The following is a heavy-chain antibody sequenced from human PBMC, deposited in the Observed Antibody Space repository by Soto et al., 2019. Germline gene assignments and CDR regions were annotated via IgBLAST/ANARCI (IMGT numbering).Heavy chain of an antibody. CDR2: IKQDGSEK. J-gene: IGHJ4*02. CDR3: ARVRYCSGGSCYLEYYFDY. D-gene: IGHD2-15*01. CDR1: GFTFSSYW. Sequence: PGGSLRLSCAASGFTFSSYWMSWVRQAPGKGLEWVANIKQDGSEKYYVDSVKGRFTISRDNAKNSLYLQMNSLRAEDTAVYYCARVRYCSGGSCYLEYYFDYWGQGTLVTVSS. V-gene: IGHV3-7*01.